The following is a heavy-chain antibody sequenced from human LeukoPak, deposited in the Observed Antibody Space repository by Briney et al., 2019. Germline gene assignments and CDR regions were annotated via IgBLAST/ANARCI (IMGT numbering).Heavy chain of an antibody. CDR3: VRGWLQFGFDY. J-gene: IGHJ4*02. CDR1: GDSVSSNSAA. D-gene: IGHD5-24*01. CDR2: TYYGSKWYN. V-gene: IGHV6-1*01. Sequence: SQTLSLTCAISGDSVSSNSAACNWIRQSPSRGLEWLGRTYYGSKWYNDYAVSVKSRITINPDTSKNQFSLQLNSATPEDAAVYYCVRGWLQFGFDYWGQGTLVTVSS.